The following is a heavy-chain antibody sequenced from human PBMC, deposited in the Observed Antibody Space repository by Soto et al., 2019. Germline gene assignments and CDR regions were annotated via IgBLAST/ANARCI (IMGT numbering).Heavy chain of an antibody. CDR1: GFTFSSYS. J-gene: IGHJ5*02. Sequence: GGSLRLSCAASGFTFSSYSMNWVHQAPGKGLEWVSCISSSSSTIYYADSVKGRFTISRDNAKNSLYLQMNSLRDEDTAVYYCARERLAATNWFDPWGQGTLVTVSS. CDR2: ISSSSSTI. CDR3: ARERLAATNWFDP. D-gene: IGHD6-6*01. V-gene: IGHV3-48*02.